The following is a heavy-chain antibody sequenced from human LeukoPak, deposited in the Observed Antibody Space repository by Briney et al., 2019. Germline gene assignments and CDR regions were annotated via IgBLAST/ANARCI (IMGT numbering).Heavy chain of an antibody. V-gene: IGHV1-69*13. CDR2: IIPISVAA. CDR1: GGTFSSYA. CDR3: ARGFRPYCSSTSCYFLRDYSYGMDV. D-gene: IGHD2-2*01. J-gene: IGHJ6*02. Sequence: SVTVSCKASGGTFSSYAISWVRPAPGQGLEWMGGIIPISVAANYAQKFQGRVTITADESTSTAYMELSSLRSENTAVYYCARGFRPYCSSTSCYFLRDYSYGMDVWGQGTTVTVSS.